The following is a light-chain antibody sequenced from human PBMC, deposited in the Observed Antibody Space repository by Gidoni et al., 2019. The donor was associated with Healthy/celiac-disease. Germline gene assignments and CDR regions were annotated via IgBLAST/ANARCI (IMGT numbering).Light chain of an antibody. J-gene: IGKJ1*01. V-gene: IGKV3-11*01. Sequence: EIVLTQSPATLSLSPGERATLSCRDSQSVSSYLAWYQQKPGQAPRLLIYYASNRATGIPARFSGSGSGTDFTLTISSLEPEDFAVYYCQQRSNWPPWTFGQGTKVEIK. CDR3: QQRSNWPPWT. CDR2: YAS. CDR1: QSVSSY.